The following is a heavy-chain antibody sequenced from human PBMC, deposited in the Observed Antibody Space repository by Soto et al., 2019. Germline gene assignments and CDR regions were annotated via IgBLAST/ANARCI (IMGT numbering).Heavy chain of an antibody. CDR1: GFIFGSYG. V-gene: IGHV3-30*18. J-gene: IGHJ4*02. CDR3: VKDEGSSRPFNN. Sequence: QVPLVESGGGVVQPGRSLRLSCAASGFIFGSYGMHWVRQAPGRGLEWVAVISYDERNKFYADSVKGRFTISRDNSKNTISLQMNSLRVDDTALYYCVKDEGSSRPFNNWGQGTLVTVSS. D-gene: IGHD6-13*01. CDR2: ISYDERNK.